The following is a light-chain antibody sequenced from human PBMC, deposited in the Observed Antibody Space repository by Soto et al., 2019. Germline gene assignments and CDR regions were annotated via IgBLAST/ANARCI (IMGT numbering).Light chain of an antibody. J-gene: IGLJ1*01. Sequence: QSVLTQPASVSGAPGQRITISCTGSSSNIGGGYYVHWYQHLPGTAPKLLIYGNSNRPSGVPDRFYGSKSGTSASLAITGLKDEDEADYYCQSYDSRDVFGTGTKVTVL. CDR2: GNS. CDR1: SSNIGGGYY. V-gene: IGLV1-40*01. CDR3: QSYDSRDV.